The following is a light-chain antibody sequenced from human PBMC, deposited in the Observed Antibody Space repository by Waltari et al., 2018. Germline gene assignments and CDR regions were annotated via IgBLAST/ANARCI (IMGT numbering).Light chain of an antibody. CDR2: NDK. V-gene: IGLV1-44*01. Sequence: QSVLTQPPSVSGTPGQRVTISCSGSNSNIGGNSVNWYQQLPGTAPNPPIYNDKQGPSGVPDRFSASKSGTSASLAITGLQSEDDAYYYCAVWDDSLGGVFGGGTKLTVL. CDR1: NSNIGGNS. J-gene: IGLJ3*02. CDR3: AVWDDSLGGV.